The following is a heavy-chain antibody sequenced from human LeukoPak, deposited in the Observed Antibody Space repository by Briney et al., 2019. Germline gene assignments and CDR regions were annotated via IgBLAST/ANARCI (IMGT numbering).Heavy chain of an antibody. CDR2: VSSSGIT. CDR1: RDSITTSSYY. D-gene: IGHD3-22*01. Sequence: SETLSLTCSVSRDSITTSSYYWGWIRQTPGKGLEWIGSVSSSGITSYNPSLKSRVTLSVDTSKNQFFLILSSVAAADTAVYYCARDSDSGGYYNGFDFWGQGALLIVSS. V-gene: IGHV4-39*07. CDR3: ARDSDSGGYYNGFDF. J-gene: IGHJ4*02.